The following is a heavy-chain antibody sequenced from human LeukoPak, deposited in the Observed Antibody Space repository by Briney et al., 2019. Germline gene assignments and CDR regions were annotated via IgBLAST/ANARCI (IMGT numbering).Heavy chain of an antibody. V-gene: IGHV4-59*01. CDR2: IYYSGST. Sequence: SETLSLTCTVSGGSISSYYWSWIRQPPGKGLEWIGYIYYSGSTNYNPSLKSRVTISVDTSKNQFSLKLSSVTAADTAVYYCARRMGSYDFWSGYSFDYWGQGTLVTVSS. CDR3: ARRMGSYDFWSGYSFDY. CDR1: GGSISSYY. J-gene: IGHJ4*02. D-gene: IGHD3-3*01.